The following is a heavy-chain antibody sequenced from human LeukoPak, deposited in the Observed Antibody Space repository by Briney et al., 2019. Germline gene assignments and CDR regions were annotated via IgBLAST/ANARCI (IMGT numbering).Heavy chain of an antibody. CDR3: ARDVRDYYNIRGFDY. J-gene: IGHJ4*02. CDR2: IYHSGST. Sequence: KTGGSLRLSCTVSGFTVSTNSMSWIRQPPGKGLEWIGYIYHSGSTFYNPSLKSRVTISVDKSKNQFSLKLSSVTAADTAVYYCARDVRDYYNIRGFDYWGQGTLVTVSS. D-gene: IGHD3-22*01. V-gene: IGHV4-59*02. CDR1: GFTVSTNS.